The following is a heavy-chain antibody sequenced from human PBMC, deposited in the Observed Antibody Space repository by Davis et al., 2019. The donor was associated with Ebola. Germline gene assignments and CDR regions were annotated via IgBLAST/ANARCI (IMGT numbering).Heavy chain of an antibody. V-gene: IGHV3-23*01. J-gene: IGHJ1*01. D-gene: IGHD4-17*01. Sequence: PGGSLRLSCAASGLTFSSYAMTWVRQAPGKGLEWVSTIGGSGDYTYYADSVKVRFTISRDNSKNTLNLQMNSLRAEDTAIYYCAKLDYNDSYFQDWGQGTLVTVSS. CDR1: GLTFSSYA. CDR2: IGGSGDYT. CDR3: AKLDYNDSYFQD.